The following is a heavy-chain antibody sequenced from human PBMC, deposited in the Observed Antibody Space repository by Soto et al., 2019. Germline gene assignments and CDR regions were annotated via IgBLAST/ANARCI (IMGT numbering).Heavy chain of an antibody. CDR2: ITANSDYT. V-gene: IGHV3-21*01. D-gene: IGHD5-12*01. CDR1: GFHFSTYR. CDR3: TRVDGYTRPSDF. J-gene: IGHJ4*02. Sequence: GGSLRLSCAASGFHFSTYRMSWVRRAPGKGLEWVSSITANSDYTYHADSLKGRFTISRDNAKSSLYLQMNNLRVDDTALYFCTRVDGYTRPSDFWGPGTQLTVSS.